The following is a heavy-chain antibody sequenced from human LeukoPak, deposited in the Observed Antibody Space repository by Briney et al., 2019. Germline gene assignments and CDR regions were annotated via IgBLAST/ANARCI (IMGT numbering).Heavy chain of an antibody. D-gene: IGHD6-13*01. CDR3: AKALYSASWYNFSDF. Sequence: GGSLRLSCAASGFAFDEFAIHWVRHLPGKGLEWVSGISFNSANINYADSVKGRFTISRDNAKNSLYLQMNSLRTADTAVYYCAKALYSASWYNFSDFWGRGTLVTVSS. V-gene: IGHV3-9*01. CDR1: GFAFDEFA. J-gene: IGHJ4*01. CDR2: ISFNSANI.